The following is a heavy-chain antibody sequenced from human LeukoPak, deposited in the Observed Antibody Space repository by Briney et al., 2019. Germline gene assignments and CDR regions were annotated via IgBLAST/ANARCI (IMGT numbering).Heavy chain of an antibody. J-gene: IGHJ5*02. D-gene: IGHD6-19*01. Sequence: GASVKVSCKASGYTFTRHYIQWVRQAPGQGLEWMGIISPSGGSTSYAQKFQGRVTLTRDTSTSTVYMELSSLRSEDTAVYYCARERGVAVAGEGVDPWGQGTLVTVSS. CDR1: GYTFTRHY. V-gene: IGHV1-46*01. CDR2: ISPSGGST. CDR3: ARERGVAVAGEGVDP.